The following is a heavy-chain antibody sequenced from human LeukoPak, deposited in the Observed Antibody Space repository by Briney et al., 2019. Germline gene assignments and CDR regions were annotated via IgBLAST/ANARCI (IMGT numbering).Heavy chain of an antibody. Sequence: PGGSLTLSCAASGFSFSSYWMNWARQAPGKGLEWVASINHNGNVNYYVDSVKGRFTISRDNAKNSLYLQMGNLRAEDTAVYFCARGGGLDVWGQGATVTVSS. CDR2: INHNGNVN. D-gene: IGHD3-16*01. V-gene: IGHV3-7*03. CDR3: ARGGGLDV. J-gene: IGHJ6*02. CDR1: GFSFSSYW.